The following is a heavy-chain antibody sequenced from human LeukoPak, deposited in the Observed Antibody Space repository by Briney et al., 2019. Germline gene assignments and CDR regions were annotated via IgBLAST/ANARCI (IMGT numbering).Heavy chain of an antibody. Sequence: GGSLRLSCAASGFTFSSYAMDWVRQAPGKGLEWVAVISYDGSNKYYADSVKGRFTISRDNSKNTLYLQMNSLRAEDTAVYYCAREVQLLYYFDYWGQGTLVTVSS. V-gene: IGHV3-30*01. J-gene: IGHJ4*02. CDR2: ISYDGSNK. CDR3: AREVQLLYYFDY. D-gene: IGHD2-2*01. CDR1: GFTFSSYA.